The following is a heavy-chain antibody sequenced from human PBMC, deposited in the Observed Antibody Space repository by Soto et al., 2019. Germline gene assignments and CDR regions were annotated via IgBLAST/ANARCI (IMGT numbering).Heavy chain of an antibody. D-gene: IGHD6-19*01. CDR2: ISSSSSYI. V-gene: IGHV3-21*01. J-gene: IGHJ4*02. Sequence: EVQLVESGGGLVKPGGSLRLSCAASGFTFSSYSMNWVRQAPGKGLEWVSSISSSSSYIYYAYSVKGRFTISRDNAKNSLYLQMNSLRAEDTAVYYCAREGGGGSGWRGGDFDYWGQGTLVTVSS. CDR1: GFTFSSYS. CDR3: AREGGGGSGWRGGDFDY.